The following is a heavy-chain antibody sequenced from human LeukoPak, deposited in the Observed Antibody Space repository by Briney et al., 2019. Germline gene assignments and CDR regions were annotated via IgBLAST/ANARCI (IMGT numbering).Heavy chain of an antibody. CDR1: GGTFSSYT. Sequence: GASVKVSCKASGGTFSSYTISWVRQAPGQGLEWMGRIIPILGIANYAQKFQGRVTITADKSTSTAYMELSSLRFEDTAVYYCARDQGGDVEGRVIWFDPWGQGTLVTVSS. CDR3: ARDQGGDVEGRVIWFDP. D-gene: IGHD2-21*02. J-gene: IGHJ5*02. V-gene: IGHV1-69*04. CDR2: IIPILGIA.